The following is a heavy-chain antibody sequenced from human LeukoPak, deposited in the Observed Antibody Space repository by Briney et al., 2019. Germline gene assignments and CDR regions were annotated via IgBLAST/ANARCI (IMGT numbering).Heavy chain of an antibody. CDR3: ARDTEVRGVFYFDY. CDR1: GGSVSSGSYY. V-gene: IGHV4-61*01. CDR2: IYYSGST. Sequence: SETLSLTCTVSGGSVSSGSYYWRWIRQPPGKGLEWIGYIYYSGSTNYNPSLKSRVTISVDTSKNQFSLKLSSVTAADTAVYYCARDTEVRGVFYFDYWGQGTLVTVSS. D-gene: IGHD3-10*01. J-gene: IGHJ4*02.